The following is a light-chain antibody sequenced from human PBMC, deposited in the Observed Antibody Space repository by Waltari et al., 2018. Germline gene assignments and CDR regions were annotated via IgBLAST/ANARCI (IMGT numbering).Light chain of an antibody. Sequence: QSALTHPRSVSGSPGQSVTISCTGTSSNIGAYDYVSCYQQHPGKAPKVMIPDVNIRPSGVPDRFSGSKSGNTASLTISGLQAEDEADYYCCSYAGRYTVLFGGGTKLTVL. V-gene: IGLV2-11*01. CDR2: DVN. J-gene: IGLJ2*01. CDR3: CSYAGRYTVL. CDR1: SSNIGAYDY.